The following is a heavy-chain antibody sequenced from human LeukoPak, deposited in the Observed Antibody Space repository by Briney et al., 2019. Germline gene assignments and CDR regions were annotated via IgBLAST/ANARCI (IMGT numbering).Heavy chain of an antibody. CDR2: INHSGST. Sequence: SETLSLTCAVYGGSFSGYYWSWIRQPPGKGLEWIGEINHSGSTNYNPSLRSRVTISVDRSKNQFSLKLSSVTAADTAVYYCARRQWLKIDYWGQGTLSPSPQ. V-gene: IGHV4-34*01. CDR3: ARRQWLKIDY. D-gene: IGHD6-19*01. CDR1: GGSFSGYY. J-gene: IGHJ4*02.